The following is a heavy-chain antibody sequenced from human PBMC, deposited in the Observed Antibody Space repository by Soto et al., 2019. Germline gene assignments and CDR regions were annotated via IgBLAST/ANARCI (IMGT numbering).Heavy chain of an antibody. CDR2: INHSGST. J-gene: IGHJ4*02. D-gene: IGHD2-8*02. Sequence: SDTLPVTCAVYCGSFSGYYWTWIRQPPGTGLEWIGEINHSGSTNYNPSLKSRVTISVGTSKNQFSLKLTSVTAADTAVYYCARDKITGLFDYWGQGTLVTVS. V-gene: IGHV4-34*01. CDR1: CGSFSGYY. CDR3: ARDKITGLFDY.